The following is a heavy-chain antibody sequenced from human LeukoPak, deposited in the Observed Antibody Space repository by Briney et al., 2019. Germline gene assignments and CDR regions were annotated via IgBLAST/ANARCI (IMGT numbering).Heavy chain of an antibody. D-gene: IGHD1-1*01. CDR1: GYTFTSYD. J-gene: IGHJ6*02. Sequence: GASVKVSCKASGYTFTSYDINWVRQATGQGLEWMGWMNPNSGNTGYAQKFQGRVTMTRNTSISTAYMELSSLRSDDTAVYYCARDAPRSSYNTYNHYGMDVWGQGTTVTVS. CDR3: ARDAPRSSYNTYNHYGMDV. CDR2: MNPNSGNT. V-gene: IGHV1-8*01.